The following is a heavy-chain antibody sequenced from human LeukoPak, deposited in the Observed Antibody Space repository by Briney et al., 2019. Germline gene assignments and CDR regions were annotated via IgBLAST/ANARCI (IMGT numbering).Heavy chain of an antibody. D-gene: IGHD3-22*01. CDR2: IYYSGST. V-gene: IGHV4-39*07. CDR1: GGSISSSSYY. CDR3: ARVAGSGYYLLFDY. Sequence: SETLSLTCTVSGGSISSSSYYWGWIRPPPGKGLEWIGSIYYSGSTYYNPSLKSRVTISVDTSKNQFSLKLSSVTAADTAVYYCARVAGSGYYLLFDYWGRGTLVTVSS. J-gene: IGHJ4*02.